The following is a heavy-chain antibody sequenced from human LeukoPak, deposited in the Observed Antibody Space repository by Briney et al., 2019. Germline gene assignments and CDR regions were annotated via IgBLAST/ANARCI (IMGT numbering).Heavy chain of an antibody. CDR1: GFTFSNYG. CDR2: IRYDGSNE. V-gene: IGHV3-30*02. J-gene: IGHJ4*02. Sequence: PGGSLRLSCAASGFTFSNYGMHWVRQAPGKGLEWVAFIRYDGSNEYYADSVKGRFTISRDNSKNTLYLQMNSLTAEDTAVYYCAKITTHPTRSWDYWGQGTLVTVSS. CDR3: AKITTHPTRSWDY. D-gene: IGHD3-22*01.